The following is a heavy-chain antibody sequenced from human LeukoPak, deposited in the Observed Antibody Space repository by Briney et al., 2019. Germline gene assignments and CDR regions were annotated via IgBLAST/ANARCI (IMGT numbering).Heavy chain of an antibody. Sequence: PSETLSLTCTVSGGSISSYYWSWIRQPPGKGLEWIGYIYYSGSTNYNPSLKSRVTISVDTSKNQFSLKLTSVTTADTAVYYCAGEDYFDSSGYASWRFDIWGQGTMVTVSS. CDR1: GGSISSYY. D-gene: IGHD3-22*01. CDR2: IYYSGST. CDR3: AGEDYFDSSGYASWRFDI. J-gene: IGHJ3*02. V-gene: IGHV4-59*01.